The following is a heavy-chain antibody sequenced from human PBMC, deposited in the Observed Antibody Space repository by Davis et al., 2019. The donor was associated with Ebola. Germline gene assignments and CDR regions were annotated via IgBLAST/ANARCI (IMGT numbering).Heavy chain of an antibody. V-gene: IGHV4-34*01. J-gene: IGHJ4*02. CDR3: AGSLNAYYYDSNGKRFDY. D-gene: IGHD3-22*01. Sequence: MPSETLSLTCAVYGGSFSGYYWSCIRQPPGKVLEWIGEINHSGSTNYNPSLKSRVTISVDTSKNQFYLKLSSVTAADTAVYYCAGSLNAYYYDSNGKRFDYWGQGTLVTVSS. CDR1: GGSFSGYY. CDR2: INHSGST.